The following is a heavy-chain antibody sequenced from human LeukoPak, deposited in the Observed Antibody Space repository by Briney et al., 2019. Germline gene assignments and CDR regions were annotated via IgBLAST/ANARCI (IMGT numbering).Heavy chain of an antibody. Sequence: SETLSLTCAVNGGFFSNYYWSWIRQPPGKGLDWIGEIKHSGSTNYNPSLKSRVTISVDTSKNQFSLKLSSVTAADTAVYYCASAMIGVPDDAFDIWGQGTMVTVSS. J-gene: IGHJ3*02. CDR1: GGFFSNYY. D-gene: IGHD3-22*01. CDR2: IKHSGST. CDR3: ASAMIGVPDDAFDI. V-gene: IGHV4-34*01.